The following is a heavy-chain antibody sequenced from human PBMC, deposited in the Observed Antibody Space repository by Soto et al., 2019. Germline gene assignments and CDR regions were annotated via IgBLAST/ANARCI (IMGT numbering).Heavy chain of an antibody. CDR3: AMGKQWLVGYYYGLDV. V-gene: IGHV6-1*01. J-gene: IGHJ6*02. CDR1: GDSVSSNSAA. D-gene: IGHD6-19*01. CDR2: TYYRSKWYN. Sequence: SQTLSLTCAISGDSVSSNSAAWNWIRPSPSSGLEWLGRTYYRSKWYNDYAVSVKSRITINPDTSRNQFSLQLNSVTPEDTAVYYCAMGKQWLVGYYYGLDVWGQGTTVTVSS.